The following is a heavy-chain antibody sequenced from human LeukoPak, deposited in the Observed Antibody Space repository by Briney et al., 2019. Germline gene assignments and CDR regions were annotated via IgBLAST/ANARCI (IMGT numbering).Heavy chain of an antibody. Sequence: PGGPLRLSCAASGFTFSSYAMHWVRQAPGKGLEWVSSISSTSRSYIYYADSVKGRFTISRDNAKNSLYLQMNSLRAEDTAVYYCAREHSGYDFPGRDYYYMDVWGKGTTVTVSS. CDR2: ISSTSRSYI. V-gene: IGHV3-21*01. D-gene: IGHD5-12*01. CDR1: GFTFSSYA. J-gene: IGHJ6*03. CDR3: AREHSGYDFPGRDYYYMDV.